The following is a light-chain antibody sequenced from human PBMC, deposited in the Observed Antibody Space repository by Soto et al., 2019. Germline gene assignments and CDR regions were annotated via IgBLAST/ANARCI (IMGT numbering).Light chain of an antibody. J-gene: IGKJ4*01. CDR2: DVS. Sequence: EIVLTQSPATPSFSPGERATPSCRASQSVRTYLAWYQQKPGQAPRLLIHDVSDRATGIPARFSGSGSGTDFTLTISSLEPEDFSVYYCQQRSSWPLTFGGGTKVDI. CDR1: QSVRTY. V-gene: IGKV3-11*01. CDR3: QQRSSWPLT.